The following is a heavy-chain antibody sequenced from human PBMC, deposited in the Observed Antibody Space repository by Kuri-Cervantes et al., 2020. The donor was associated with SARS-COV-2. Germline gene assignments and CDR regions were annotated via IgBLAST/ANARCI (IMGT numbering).Heavy chain of an antibody. V-gene: IGHV3-53*05. CDR2: IYSGGST. J-gene: IGHJ6*03. D-gene: IGHD1-26*01. Sequence: GESLKISCAASGFTVSSNYMSWVRQAPGKGLEWVSVIYSGGSTYYADSVKGRFTISRDNSKNTLYLQMNSLRAEDTAVYDCAKVVSYRYYYYMDVWGKGTTVTVSS. CDR1: GFTVSSNY. CDR3: AKVVSYRYYYYMDV.